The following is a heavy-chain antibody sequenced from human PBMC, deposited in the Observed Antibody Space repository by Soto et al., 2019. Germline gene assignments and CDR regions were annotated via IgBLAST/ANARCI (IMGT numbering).Heavy chain of an antibody. CDR2: INSDGSGT. CDR3: ARGGTSYYYDSSRHRAKLDF. CDR1: GFTFSSYW. Sequence: PGGSLRLSCAASGFTFSSYWMHWVRQAPGQGLVWVSRINSDGSGTAYADSVKGRFTISRDNAKNTVFLQMNSLRVEDTAVYYCARGGTSYYYDSSRHRAKLDFWGQGTLVTVSS. D-gene: IGHD3-22*01. V-gene: IGHV3-74*01. J-gene: IGHJ4*02.